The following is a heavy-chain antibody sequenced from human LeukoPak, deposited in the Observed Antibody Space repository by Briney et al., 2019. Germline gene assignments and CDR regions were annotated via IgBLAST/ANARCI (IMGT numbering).Heavy chain of an antibody. J-gene: IGHJ4*02. CDR2: IYPGDSDT. Sequence: GEFLKTSCKGSGYIFTTYWIAWVRQMPGKGLEWMGIIYPGDSDTRYSPSFQGQVTISVDKSINTAYLQWSSLTASDTAMYYCARRAWNYEYFEYWGQGTLVTVSS. CDR1: GYIFTTYW. V-gene: IGHV5-51*01. CDR3: ARRAWNYEYFEY. D-gene: IGHD1-7*01.